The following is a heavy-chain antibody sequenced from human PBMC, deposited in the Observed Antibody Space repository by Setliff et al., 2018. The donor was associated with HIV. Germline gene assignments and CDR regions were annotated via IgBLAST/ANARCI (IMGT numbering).Heavy chain of an antibody. J-gene: IGHJ3*02. CDR2: ISAYNGNT. CDR3: ARDYFDSSAYHYGFGAFDI. V-gene: IGHV1-18*04. Sequence: ASVKVSCKASGYTFTSYGISWVRQAPGQRLEWMGWISAYNGNTNYAQKLQGRVTMTTDTSRSTVYMELSSLRSEDTAVYYCARDYFDSSAYHYGFGAFDIWGQGTMVTVSS. D-gene: IGHD3-22*01. CDR1: GYTFTSYG.